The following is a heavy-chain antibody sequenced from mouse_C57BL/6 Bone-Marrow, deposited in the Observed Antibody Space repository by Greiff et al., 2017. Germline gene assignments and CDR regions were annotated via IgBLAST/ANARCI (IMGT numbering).Heavy chain of an antibody. D-gene: IGHD1-1*01. CDR2: IYPGDGDT. Sequence: QVQLKESGPELVKPGASVKISCKASGYAFSSSWMNWVKQRPGKGLEWIGRIYPGDGDTNYNGKFKGKATLTADKSSSTAYMQLSSLTSEDSAVYFCAREIGTTVVAPFAYWGQGTLVTVSA. CDR3: AREIGTTVVAPFAY. CDR1: GYAFSSSW. V-gene: IGHV1-82*01. J-gene: IGHJ3*01.